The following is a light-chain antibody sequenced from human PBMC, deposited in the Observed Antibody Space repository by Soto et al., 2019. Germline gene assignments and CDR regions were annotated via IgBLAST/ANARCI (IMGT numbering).Light chain of an antibody. CDR2: DVS. CDR1: SSDVGGYNY. J-gene: IGLJ2*01. V-gene: IGLV2-14*01. Sequence: QSVLTQPASVSGSPGQSITISCTGTSSDVGGYNYVSWYQRPPGKATKLMIYDVSNRPAGVSNRFSGSKSGNTASLTISGPQAEDEADYYCSSYTSSSTLVFGGGTKLTVL. CDR3: SSYTSSSTLV.